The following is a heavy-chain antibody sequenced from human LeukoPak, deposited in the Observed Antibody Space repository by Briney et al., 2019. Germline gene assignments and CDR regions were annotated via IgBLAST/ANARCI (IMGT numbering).Heavy chain of an antibody. CDR2: IHYKGTT. CDR1: GDSIRSESFP. CDR3: VRNVVGWGYFDS. D-gene: IGHD2-15*01. V-gene: IGHV4-39*01. Sequence: PSETLSLTCKVSGDSIRSESFPWGWIRQPPGKGLEWIGSIHYKGTTYYRPSLKSRVTISVDTSKSQFSLRLISMTATDTAVYYCVRNVVGWGYFDSWGQGALVTVSS. J-gene: IGHJ4*02.